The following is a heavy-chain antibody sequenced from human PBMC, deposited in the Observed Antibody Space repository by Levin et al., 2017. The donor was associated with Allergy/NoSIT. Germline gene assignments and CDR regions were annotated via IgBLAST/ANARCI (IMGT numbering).Heavy chain of an antibody. CDR2: ISSSGSTI. Sequence: LSGGSLRLSCAASGFTFSSYEMNWVRQAPGKGLEWVSYISSSGSTIYYADSVKGRFTISRDNAKNSLYLQMNSLRAEDTAVYYCARDNWNDGEILWGQGTLVTVSS. V-gene: IGHV3-48*03. J-gene: IGHJ4*02. CDR1: GFTFSSYE. D-gene: IGHD1-20*01. CDR3: ARDNWNDGEIL.